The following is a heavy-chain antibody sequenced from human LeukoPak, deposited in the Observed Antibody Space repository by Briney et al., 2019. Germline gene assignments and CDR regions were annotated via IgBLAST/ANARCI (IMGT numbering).Heavy chain of an antibody. J-gene: IGHJ4*02. CDR3: AGGTYSSSFESLDY. Sequence: ASVKVSCKASGYTFTGYYMHWVRQAPGQGLEWMGWISAYNGNTNYAQKLQGRVTMTTDTSTSTAYMELRSLRSDDTAVYYCAGGTYSSSFESLDYWGQGTLVTVSS. CDR1: GYTFTGYY. V-gene: IGHV1-18*04. D-gene: IGHD6-6*01. CDR2: ISAYNGNT.